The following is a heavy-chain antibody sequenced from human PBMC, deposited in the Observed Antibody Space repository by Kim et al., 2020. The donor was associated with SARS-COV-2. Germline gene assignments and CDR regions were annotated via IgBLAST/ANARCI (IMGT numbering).Heavy chain of an antibody. J-gene: IGHJ4*02. Sequence: SQTLSLTCAISGDSVSSNSAAWNWIRQSPSRGLEWLGRTYYRSKWYNDYAVSVKSRITINPDTSKNQFSLQLNSVTPEDTAVYYCASMGLQLVRGGGANYWGQGTLVTVYS. V-gene: IGHV6-1*01. D-gene: IGHD6-13*01. CDR3: ASMGLQLVRGGGANY. CDR2: TYYRSKWYN. CDR1: GDSVSSNSAA.